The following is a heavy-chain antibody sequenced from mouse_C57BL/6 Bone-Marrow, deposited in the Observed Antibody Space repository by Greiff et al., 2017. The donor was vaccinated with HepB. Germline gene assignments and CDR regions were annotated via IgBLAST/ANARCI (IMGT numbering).Heavy chain of an antibody. D-gene: IGHD2-3*01. CDR3: ARIYDGYYTSFAY. V-gene: IGHV3-5*01. CDR2: IYYSGTI. CDR1: GISITTGNYR. Sequence: EVKLVESGPGLVKPSQTVFLTCTVTGISITTGNYRWSWIRQFPGNKLEWIGYIYYSGTITYNPSLTSRTTITRDTPKNQFFLEMNSLTAEDTATYYCARIYDGYYTSFAYWGQGTLVTVSA. J-gene: IGHJ3*01.